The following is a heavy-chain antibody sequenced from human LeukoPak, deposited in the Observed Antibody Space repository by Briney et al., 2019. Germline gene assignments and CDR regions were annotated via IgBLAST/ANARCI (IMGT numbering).Heavy chain of an antibody. D-gene: IGHD3-22*01. Sequence: GESLKISCQASGYSFTSYWIGWVRQMPGKGLEWMGIIYPGDSDTRYSPSFQGEVTISADKSISTAYLQWTSLKASDTAKYYCARVSDSSDYYGYYFDYWGQGTLVPVSS. J-gene: IGHJ4*02. CDR1: GYSFTSYW. CDR2: IYPGDSDT. CDR3: ARVSDSSDYYGYYFDY. V-gene: IGHV5-51*01.